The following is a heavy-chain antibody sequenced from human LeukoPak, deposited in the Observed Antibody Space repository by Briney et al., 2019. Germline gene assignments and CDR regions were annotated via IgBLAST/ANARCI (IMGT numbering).Heavy chain of an antibody. Sequence: GGSPRLSCAASGFTFSSHWMHWVRQAPGKGLVWVSRINGDGSNTTYADSVKGRFTISRDNAKNTLYLQMNSLRAEDTAVYHCARSKSWYSTDALDSWGQGIMVTVSS. CDR2: INGDGSNT. V-gene: IGHV3-74*03. J-gene: IGHJ3*02. D-gene: IGHD2-15*01. CDR1: GFTFSSHW. CDR3: ARSKSWYSTDALDS.